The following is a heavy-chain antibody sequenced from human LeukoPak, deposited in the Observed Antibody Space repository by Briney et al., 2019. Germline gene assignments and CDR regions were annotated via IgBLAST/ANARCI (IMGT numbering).Heavy chain of an antibody. V-gene: IGHV1-2*02. J-gene: IGHJ4*02. Sequence: ASVKVSCKASGYTFTGYYMHWVRQAPGQGLEWMGWINPNSGDANYAQKFQGRVTMTRDTSISTAYMELSRLRSDDTAVYYCARDERYDSSGYPFDYWGQGTLVTVSS. CDR2: INPNSGDA. D-gene: IGHD3-22*01. CDR3: ARDERYDSSGYPFDY. CDR1: GYTFTGYY.